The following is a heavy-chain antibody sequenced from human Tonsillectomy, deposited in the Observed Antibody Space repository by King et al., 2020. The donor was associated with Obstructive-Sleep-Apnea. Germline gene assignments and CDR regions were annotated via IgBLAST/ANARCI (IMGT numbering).Heavy chain of an antibody. D-gene: IGHD6-19*01. CDR3: ARDLAVFGPFQYFQH. CDR1: GFTFDDNA. Sequence: VQLVESGGTLVQPGRSLRLSCAASGFTFDDNAMHWVRQTPGKGLEWVSGISWNSGSVDYADSVKGRFTISREHATNSLYLQMNSLRAEDTALYYCARDLAVFGPFQYFQHWGQGTLVTVSS. V-gene: IGHV3-9*01. CDR2: ISWNSGSV. J-gene: IGHJ1*01.